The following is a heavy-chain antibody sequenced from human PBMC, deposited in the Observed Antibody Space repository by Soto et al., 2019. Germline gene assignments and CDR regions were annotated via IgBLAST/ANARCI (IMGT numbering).Heavy chain of an antibody. CDR2: SSAYNGDT. CDR1: GYTFADSG. J-gene: IGHJ4*02. Sequence: QVQLVQSGGEVKKPGASVKVSCKASGYTFADSGISWVRQAPGQGLEWLGWSSAYNGDTEYAQKFQGRVTMTTDTSTSTAYMELRSLTSDDTAVYYCAGVRAAAFVPFDFWGQGTLVTVSS. CDR3: AGVRAAAFVPFDF. V-gene: IGHV1-18*01. D-gene: IGHD2-2*01.